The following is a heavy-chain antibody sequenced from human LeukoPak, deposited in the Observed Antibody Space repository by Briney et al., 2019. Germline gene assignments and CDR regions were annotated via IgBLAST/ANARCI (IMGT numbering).Heavy chain of an antibody. CDR3: ASGYLPSSLSAH. V-gene: IGHV4-59*01. CDR1: GFTFSTYW. Sequence: GSLRLSCAASGFTFSTYWMSWIRQPPGKGLEWIGYIYYSGSTNYNPSLKSRVTISVDTSKNQFSLKLSSVTAADTAVYYCASGYLPSSLSAHWGQGTLVTVSS. J-gene: IGHJ4*02. CDR2: IYYSGST. D-gene: IGHD5-12*01.